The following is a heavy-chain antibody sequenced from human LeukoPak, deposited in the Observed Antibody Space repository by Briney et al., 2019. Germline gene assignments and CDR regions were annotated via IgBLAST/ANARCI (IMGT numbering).Heavy chain of an antibody. CDR2: IYYSGST. CDR1: GGSISSYY. CDR3: ARVVGATLDVWFDP. V-gene: IGHV4-59*01. D-gene: IGHD1-26*01. J-gene: IGHJ5*02. Sequence: PSETLSLTCTVSGGSISSYYWSWIRQPPGKGLEWIGHIYYSGSTNYNPSLKSRVTISVDTSKNQFSLKLSSVTAADTAVYYCARVVGATLDVWFDPWGQGTLVTVSS.